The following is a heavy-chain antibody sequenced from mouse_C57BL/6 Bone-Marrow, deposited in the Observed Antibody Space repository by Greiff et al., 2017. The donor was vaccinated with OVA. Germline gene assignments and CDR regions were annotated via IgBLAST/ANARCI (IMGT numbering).Heavy chain of an antibody. D-gene: IGHD1-1*01. J-gene: IGHJ1*03. CDR1: EYEFPSHD. CDR2: INSDGGST. Sequence: EVKVVESGGGLVQPGESLKLSCESNEYEFPSHDMSWVRKTPEKRLELVAAINSDGGSTYYPDTMERRFIISRDNTKKTLYLQMSSLRSEDTALYYCARRGYYGSSRYWYFDVWGTGTTVTVSS. V-gene: IGHV5-2*01. CDR3: ARRGYYGSSRYWYFDV.